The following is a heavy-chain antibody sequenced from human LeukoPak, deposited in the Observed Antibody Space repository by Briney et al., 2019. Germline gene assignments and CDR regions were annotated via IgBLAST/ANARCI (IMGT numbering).Heavy chain of an antibody. J-gene: IGHJ4*02. CDR2: ISGSGSTI. CDR3: ARDMELRYFDWLPSEGCFDY. D-gene: IGHD3-9*01. CDR1: GFTFSSSS. V-gene: IGHV3-48*04. Sequence: GGSLRLSCVASGFTFSSSSMSWVRQAPGKGLEWVSYISGSGSTIDYADSVKGRFTISRNNAKNSLYLQMNSLRAEDTAVYYCARDMELRYFDWLPSEGCFDYWGQGTVVTVSS.